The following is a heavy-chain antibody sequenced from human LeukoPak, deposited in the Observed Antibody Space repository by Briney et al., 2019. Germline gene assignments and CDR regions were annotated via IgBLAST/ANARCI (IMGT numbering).Heavy chain of an antibody. J-gene: IGHJ4*02. CDR1: GYTFTGYY. V-gene: IGHV1-2*02. Sequence: ASVKVSCKASGYTFTGYYMHWVRQAPGQGLEWMGWINPNSGGTNYAQKFQGRVTMTRDTSISTAYMELSRLRSDDTAVYYCARDPHYDFWSGYYSYYSDYWGQGTLVTVSS. D-gene: IGHD3-3*01. CDR2: INPNSGGT. CDR3: ARDPHYDFWSGYYSYYSDY.